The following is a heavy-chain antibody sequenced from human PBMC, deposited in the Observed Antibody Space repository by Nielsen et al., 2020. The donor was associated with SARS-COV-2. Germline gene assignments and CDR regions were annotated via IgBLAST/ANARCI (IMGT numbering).Heavy chain of an antibody. CDR2: ISYDGSNK. J-gene: IGHJ4*02. V-gene: IGHV3-30-3*01. CDR3: ARDLMVRGVTNPDY. CDR1: GFTFSSYA. D-gene: IGHD3-10*01. Sequence: GGSLRLSCAASGFTFSSYAMHWVRQAPGKGLEWVAVISYDGSNKYYADSVKGRFTISRDNSKNTLYLQMNSLRAEDTAVYYCARDLMVRGVTNPDYWGQGTLVTVSS.